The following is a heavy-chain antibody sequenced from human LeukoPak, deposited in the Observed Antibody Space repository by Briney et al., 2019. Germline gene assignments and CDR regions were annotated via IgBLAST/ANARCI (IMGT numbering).Heavy chain of an antibody. D-gene: IGHD2-2*01. V-gene: IGHV3-48*01. CDR1: GFTFSSYS. J-gene: IGHJ4*01. CDR2: INSGSGTI. Sequence: GGSLRLSCAASGFTFSSYSMNWVRQPPGKGLEWLSYINSGSGTIYYADSVKGRFTISRDNAKNSLYLQMNSLRAEDTAVYYCARSYCSSPSCYLAFVYWGHGTLVTVSS. CDR3: ARSYCSSPSCYLAFVY.